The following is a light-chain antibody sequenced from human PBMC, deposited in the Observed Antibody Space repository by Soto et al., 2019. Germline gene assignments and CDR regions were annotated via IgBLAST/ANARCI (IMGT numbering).Light chain of an antibody. Sequence: QSVLTQPPSVSAAPGQKVTISCSGSSSNIGNNYVSWYQQLPGTAPKLLIYDNNKRPSEIPDRFSGSKSGTSATLGITGLPTGAEADYYCGTWDSSLSAYVFGTGTKLTVL. CDR1: SSNIGNNY. CDR3: GTWDSSLSAYV. J-gene: IGLJ1*01. CDR2: DNN. V-gene: IGLV1-51*01.